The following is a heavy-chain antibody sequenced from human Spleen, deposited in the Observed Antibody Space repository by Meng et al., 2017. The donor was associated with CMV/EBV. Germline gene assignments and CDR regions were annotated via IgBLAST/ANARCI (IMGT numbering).Heavy chain of an antibody. CDR2: INPNSGGT. CDR1: GYTFTGYY. CDR3: VRGGMMWRSGVVVEPATAFDF. D-gene: IGHD3-16*02. V-gene: IGHV1-2*02. Sequence: ASVKVSCKASGYTFTGYYMHWVRQAPGQGLEWMGWINPNSGGTNYAQKFQGRVTMTRDTSTSTAYMELRRLRSDDTAVYYCVRGGMMWRSGVVVEPATAFDFWGQGTLVTVSS. J-gene: IGHJ4*02.